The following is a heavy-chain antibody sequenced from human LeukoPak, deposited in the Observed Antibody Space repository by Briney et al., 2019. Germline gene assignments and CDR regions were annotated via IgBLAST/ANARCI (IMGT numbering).Heavy chain of an antibody. D-gene: IGHD2-15*01. Sequence: SQTLSLTCAVSGGSISSGGYSWSWIRQPPGTGLEWIGEINHSGSTNYNPSLRSRVTISVDTSKNQFSLKLSSVTAADTAVYYCARALAVDWFDPWGQGTLVTVSS. CDR1: GGSISSGGYS. V-gene: IGHV4-30-2*01. J-gene: IGHJ5*02. CDR3: ARALAVDWFDP. CDR2: INHSGST.